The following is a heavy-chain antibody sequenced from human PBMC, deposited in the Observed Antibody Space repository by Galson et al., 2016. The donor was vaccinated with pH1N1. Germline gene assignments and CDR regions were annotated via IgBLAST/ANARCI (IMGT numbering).Heavy chain of an antibody. Sequence: SVKVSCKASGYTFTGYYIHWVRQAPGQGLVWMGCINPNSGGTNYAQNFQDRVTMTWDTSITTAYMELSRLRSDDTAMFYCARARDWYFDVWGRGTLVSVSS. CDR3: ARARDWYFDV. V-gene: IGHV1-2*02. CDR2: INPNSGGT. CDR1: GYTFTGYY. J-gene: IGHJ2*01.